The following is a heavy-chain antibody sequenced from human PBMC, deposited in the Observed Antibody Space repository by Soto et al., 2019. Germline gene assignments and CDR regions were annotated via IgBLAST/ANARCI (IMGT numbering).Heavy chain of an antibody. J-gene: IGHJ4*02. V-gene: IGHV3-11*06. D-gene: IGHD1-1*01. CDR1: VFTFSDYY. CDR3: VRSGDNYNLLDY. Sequence: PWWSLRLSCSASVFTFSDYYMSWIRQAPGKGLEWIGYSSNSGSFTRYADSVKGRFSISRDNAKKSLYLQINSLRGEDTAIYYCVRSGDNYNLLDYWGQGTPVTVSS. CDR2: SSNSGSFT.